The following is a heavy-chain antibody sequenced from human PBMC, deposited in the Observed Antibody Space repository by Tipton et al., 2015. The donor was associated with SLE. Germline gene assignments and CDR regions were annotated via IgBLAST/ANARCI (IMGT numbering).Heavy chain of an antibody. D-gene: IGHD2-2*01. CDR1: GGSISSISFY. V-gene: IGHV4-39*07. CDR2: ISQSGNT. Sequence: TLSLTCSVSGGSISSISFYWGWIRQPPGKGLEWIGTISQSGNTHNSPSLQSRVTLSVDTSKNQFSLKLRSVTAADTAFYYCARALPRGSTSGYWYFDLWGRGALVTVSS. J-gene: IGHJ2*01. CDR3: ARALPRGSTSGYWYFDL.